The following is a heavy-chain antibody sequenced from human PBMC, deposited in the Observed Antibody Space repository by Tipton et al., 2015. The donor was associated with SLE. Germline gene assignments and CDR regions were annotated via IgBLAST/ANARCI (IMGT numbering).Heavy chain of an antibody. J-gene: IGHJ4*02. V-gene: IGHV3-15*01. CDR2: IKSKTDGGTT. CDR1: GFTFSNAW. D-gene: IGHD1-26*01. Sequence: GSLRLSCAASGFTFSNAWMSWVRQAPGKGLEWVGRIKSKTDGGTTDYAAPVKGRFTISRDDSKKTLYLQMNSLNTEDTAVYYCTVPATQGFDYWGQGTLVTVSS. CDR3: TVPATQGFDY.